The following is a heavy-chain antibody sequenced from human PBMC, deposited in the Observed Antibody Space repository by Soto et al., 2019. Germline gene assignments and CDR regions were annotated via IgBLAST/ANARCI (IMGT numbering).Heavy chain of an antibody. V-gene: IGHV4-31*03. CDR2: IYYSGST. J-gene: IGHJ6*02. D-gene: IGHD6-13*01. CDR3: AREIDYSRSLYGLRGYYYYGMDV. CDR1: GGSISSGGYY. Sequence: PSETLSLTCTVSGGSISSGGYYWSWIRQHPGKGLEWIGYIYYSGSTYYNTSLKRRVTISVDTSKNQFSLKLSSVTAADTAVYYCAREIDYSRSLYGLRGYYYYGMDVWCQGTPVTVFS.